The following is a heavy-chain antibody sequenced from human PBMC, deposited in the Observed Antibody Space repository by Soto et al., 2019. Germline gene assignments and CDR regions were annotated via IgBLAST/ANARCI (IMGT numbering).Heavy chain of an antibody. CDR2: IIPIFGTA. J-gene: IGHJ4*02. CDR1: VWTYSGYL. CDR3: SRTRIVGSSSSGVLDN. D-gene: IGHD6-6*01. Sequence: LVNGYRKGSVWTYSGYLSSWVRQAPGQGLEWMGGIIPIFGTANYAQKFQGRVTITANKTTSTAYMELSSLRSEDTAVYYCSRTRIVGSSSSGVLDNWGQGTLVTVSS. V-gene: IGHV1-69*06.